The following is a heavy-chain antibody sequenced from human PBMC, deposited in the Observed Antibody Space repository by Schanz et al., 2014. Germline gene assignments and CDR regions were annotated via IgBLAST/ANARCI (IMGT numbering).Heavy chain of an antibody. D-gene: IGHD3-10*01. J-gene: IGHJ4*02. V-gene: IGHV3-74*02. CDR2: INSDGSSA. CDR3: TRGSGSRSYGWYYDS. Sequence: VQLLESGGGLVQPGGSLKLSCSASGFTFRNYALSWVRQAPGKGLAWVSRINSDGSSASYADSVKGRFTISRDNAKNTLYLQMNSVRAEDSAVYYCTRGSGSRSYGWYYDSWGQGTLVTVSS. CDR1: GFTFRNYA.